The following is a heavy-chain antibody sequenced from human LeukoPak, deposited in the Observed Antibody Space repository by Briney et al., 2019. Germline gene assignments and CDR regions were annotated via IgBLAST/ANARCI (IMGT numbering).Heavy chain of an antibody. V-gene: IGHV1-69*13. J-gene: IGHJ6*03. CDR3: ASRHRDSYYMDV. CDR1: GGTFSSYA. D-gene: IGHD1-14*01. CDR2: IIPIFGTA. Sequence: GASVKVSCTASGGTFSSYAISWVRQAPGQGLEWMGGIIPIFGTANYAQKFQGRVTITADESTSTAYMELSSLRSEDTAVYYCASRHRDSYYMDVWGKGTTVTVSS.